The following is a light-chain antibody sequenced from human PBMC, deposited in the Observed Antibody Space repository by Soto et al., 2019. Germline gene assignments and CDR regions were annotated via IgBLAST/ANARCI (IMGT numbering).Light chain of an antibody. J-gene: IGLJ1*01. CDR2: SNT. CDR1: SSNIGSNT. V-gene: IGLV1-44*01. CDR3: ALWDGSLNCCV. Sequence: QSVLTQPPSVSESPGQRVTISCSGSSSNIGSNTVNWYRQLPETTPKLLLYSNTQRPSGVPDRFSGSTSGTSASLAISGLQSEDEADYYCALWDGSLNCCVFGTGTKLTVL.